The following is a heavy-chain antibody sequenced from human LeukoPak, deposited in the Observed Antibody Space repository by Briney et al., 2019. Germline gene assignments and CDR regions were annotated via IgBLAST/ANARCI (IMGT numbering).Heavy chain of an antibody. J-gene: IGHJ4*02. CDR2: ISGYNGNT. V-gene: IGHV1-18*01. CDR3: ARTYCSGGSCHFDY. Sequence: ASVKVSCKASGYTFTSYGISWVRQAPGQGLEWMGWISGYNGNTNYAQKLQGRVTMTTDTSTRTAYMELRSLTSDDTAVYYCARTYCSGGSCHFDYWGQGTLVTVSS. D-gene: IGHD2-15*01. CDR1: GYTFTSYG.